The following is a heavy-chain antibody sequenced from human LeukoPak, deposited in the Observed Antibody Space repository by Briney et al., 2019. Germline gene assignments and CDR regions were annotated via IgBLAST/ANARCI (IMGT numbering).Heavy chain of an antibody. CDR3: ARIGHPWGIEDAFDI. Sequence: SQTLSLTCAISGDTVSSNSATWNWIRQSPSRGLEWLGRTYYTSKWYSDYAVSVKSRITINPDTSKNQFSLQLTSVTPEDTAVYYCARIGHPWGIEDAFDIWGQGTMVTVSS. CDR2: TYYTSKWYS. D-gene: IGHD3-16*01. V-gene: IGHV6-1*01. CDR1: GDTVSSNSAT. J-gene: IGHJ3*02.